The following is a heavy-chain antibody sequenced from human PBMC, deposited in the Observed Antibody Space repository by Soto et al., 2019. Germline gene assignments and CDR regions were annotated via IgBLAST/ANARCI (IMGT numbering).Heavy chain of an antibody. Sequence: GGSLRLSCAASGFTFSSYWMSWVRQAPGKGLEWVANIKQDGSEKYYVDSVKGRFTISRDNAKNSLYLQMNSLRAEDTAVYYCARPGYNNDYYYYYGMDVWGQGTTVTVSS. CDR1: GFTFSSYW. D-gene: IGHD1-1*01. CDR3: ARPGYNNDYYYYYGMDV. CDR2: IKQDGSEK. J-gene: IGHJ6*02. V-gene: IGHV3-7*03.